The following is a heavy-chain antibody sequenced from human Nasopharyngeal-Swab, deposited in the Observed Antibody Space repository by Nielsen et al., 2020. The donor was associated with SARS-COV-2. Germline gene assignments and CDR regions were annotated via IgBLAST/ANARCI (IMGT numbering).Heavy chain of an antibody. V-gene: IGHV2-26*01. J-gene: IGHJ4*02. CDR3: ARIWGYYYGSGSYYYFDY. CDR2: IFSNDEK. Sequence: PGKALEWLAHIFSNDEKSYSTSLKNRLTISKDTSKSQVVLTMTNMDPVDTATYYCARIWGYYYGSGSYYYFDYWGQGTPVTVSS. D-gene: IGHD3-10*01.